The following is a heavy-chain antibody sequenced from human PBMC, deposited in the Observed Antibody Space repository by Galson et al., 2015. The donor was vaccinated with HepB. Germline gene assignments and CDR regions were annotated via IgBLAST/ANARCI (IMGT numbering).Heavy chain of an antibody. V-gene: IGHV1-18*01. D-gene: IGHD2-15*01. J-gene: IGHJ6*02. Sequence: SVKVSCKASGYTFTNFGITWVRKAPGQGLEWMGWISTYNGHTNYGQNVQGRVTMTTDTSTNTAYMELRTLRSDDTAVYYCARHYCSRGTCYPLFYYYALDVWGQGTAVTVS. CDR1: GYTFTNFG. CDR3: ARHYCSRGTCYPLFYYYALDV. CDR2: ISTYNGHT.